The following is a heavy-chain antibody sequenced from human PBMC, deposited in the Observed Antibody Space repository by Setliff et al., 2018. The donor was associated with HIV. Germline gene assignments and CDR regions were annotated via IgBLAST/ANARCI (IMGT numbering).Heavy chain of an antibody. CDR2: IYDSGIT. CDR1: GGSVINYL. V-gene: IGHV4-59*02. Sequence: PSETLSLTCSVSGGSVINYLWHWFRQPPGKGLEWIGYIYDSGITNYSPSLQSRVAISVDTSRNQLSLKLDSVTAADTAVYYCARGDDFHDGSGYYYPWGQGTLVTVSS. D-gene: IGHD3-22*01. CDR3: ARGDDFHDGSGYYYP. J-gene: IGHJ5*02.